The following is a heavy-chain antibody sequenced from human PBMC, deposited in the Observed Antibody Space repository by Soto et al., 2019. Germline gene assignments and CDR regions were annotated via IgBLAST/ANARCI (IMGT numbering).Heavy chain of an antibody. Sequence: NPKKTLKLNCCFSGVSLSTRKVGVAWIRQPPGKSLEWLAIIYWDDDRRYSPSLKTRLAITKDTSKNQVVLTMTNLDPGDTATYYCAHLMITWGGVSALDAFDVWGPGSLVTVSS. CDR1: GVSLSTRKVG. CDR2: IYWDDDR. D-gene: IGHD3-16*01. V-gene: IGHV2-5*02. CDR3: AHLMITWGGVSALDAFDV. J-gene: IGHJ3*01.